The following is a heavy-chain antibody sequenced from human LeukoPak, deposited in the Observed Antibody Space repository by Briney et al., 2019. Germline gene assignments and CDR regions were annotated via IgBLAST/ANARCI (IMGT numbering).Heavy chain of an antibody. V-gene: IGHV3-30*02. CDR1: GFIFSSYG. CDR3: AKTMSPYYYDSSGF. Sequence: GGSLRLSCAASGFIFSSYGMHWVRQAPGKGLEWVAFIRYDGSNKYHADSVKGRFTISRDNSKNMLYLQMNSLRAEDTAVYYCAKTMSPYYYDSSGFWGQETLVTVSS. D-gene: IGHD3-22*01. CDR2: IRYDGSNK. J-gene: IGHJ4*02.